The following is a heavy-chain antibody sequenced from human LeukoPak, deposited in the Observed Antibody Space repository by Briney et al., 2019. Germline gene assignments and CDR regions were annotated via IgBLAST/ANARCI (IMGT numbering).Heavy chain of an antibody. J-gene: IGHJ6*02. Sequence: GASVKVSCKASGGTFSSYAISWVRQAPGQGLEWMGRIIPILGIANYAQKFQGRVTITADKSTSTAYMELSSLRSEDTAVYYSARDFSWTGDYYYYGMDVWGQGTTVTVSS. D-gene: IGHD3/OR15-3a*01. V-gene: IGHV1-69*04. CDR2: IIPILGIA. CDR3: ARDFSWTGDYYYYGMDV. CDR1: GGTFSSYA.